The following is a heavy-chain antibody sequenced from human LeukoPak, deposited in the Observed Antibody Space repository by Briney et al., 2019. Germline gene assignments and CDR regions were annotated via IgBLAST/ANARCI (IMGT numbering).Heavy chain of an antibody. V-gene: IGHV3-21*03. CDR3: VRDQEPEVPTSDNSPSA. Sequence: GGSLKLSCAASGFTFSFYSMHWVRQAPGKGLEWVSCISSSGNYIYYADSVKGRFIISRDNDKNSLHLQMNILRADDTAVYYCVRDQEPEVPTSDNSPSAWGQGILVTVSS. J-gene: IGHJ5*02. CDR1: GFTFSFYS. CDR2: ISSSGNYI. D-gene: IGHD2/OR15-2a*01.